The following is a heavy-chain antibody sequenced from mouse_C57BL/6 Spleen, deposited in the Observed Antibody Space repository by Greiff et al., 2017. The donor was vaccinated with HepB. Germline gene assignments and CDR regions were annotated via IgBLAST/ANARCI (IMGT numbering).Heavy chain of an antibody. CDR1: GYTFTSYW. Sequence: QVQLQQPGAELVMPGASVKLSCKASGYTFTSYWMHWVKQRPGQGLEWIGEIDPSDSYTNYNQKFKGKSTLTVDKSSSTAYMQLSSLTSEDSAVYYSARGGGIGGFAYWGQGTLVTVSA. CDR2: IDPSDSYT. D-gene: IGHD2-14*01. J-gene: IGHJ3*01. CDR3: ARGGGIGGFAY. V-gene: IGHV1-69*01.